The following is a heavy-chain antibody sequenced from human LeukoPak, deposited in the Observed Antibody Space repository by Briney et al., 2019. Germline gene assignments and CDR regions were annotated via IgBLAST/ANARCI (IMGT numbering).Heavy chain of an antibody. CDR2: INHSGST. V-gene: IGHV4-34*01. J-gene: IGHJ5*02. CDR1: GGSFSGYY. Sequence: SETLSLTCAVYGGSFSGYYWSWIRQPPGKGLEWIGEINHSGSTNYNPSLKSRVTISVDTSKNQCSLKMSSVTAADTAVYYCARSRRTTMVRGVKIPPFDPWGQGTLVTVSS. D-gene: IGHD3-10*01. CDR3: ARSRRTTMVRGVKIPPFDP.